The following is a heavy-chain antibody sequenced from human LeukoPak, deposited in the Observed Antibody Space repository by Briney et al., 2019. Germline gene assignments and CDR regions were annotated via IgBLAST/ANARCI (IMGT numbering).Heavy chain of an antibody. J-gene: IGHJ4*02. Sequence: GGSLRLSCAASGFTFSSYAMSWVRQAPGKGLEWVSAISGSGGSTYYADSVKGRFTISRDNSKNTLYLQMNSLRAEDTAVYYCARDKDSSSSLDYWGQGTLVTVSP. CDR2: ISGSGGST. CDR1: GFTFSSYA. D-gene: IGHD3-22*01. V-gene: IGHV3-23*01. CDR3: ARDKDSSSSLDY.